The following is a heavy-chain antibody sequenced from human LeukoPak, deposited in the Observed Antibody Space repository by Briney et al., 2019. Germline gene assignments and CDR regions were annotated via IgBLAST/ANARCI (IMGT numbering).Heavy chain of an antibody. CDR2: INPSGGST. Sequence: ASVKVSCKASGYTFTSYYMHWVRQDPGQGLEWMGIINPSGGSTSYAQKFQGRVTMTRDTSTSTVYMELSSLRSEDTAVYYCASSAYYYDSSGYYILGAFDIWGQGTMVTVSS. CDR3: ASSAYYYDSSGYYILGAFDI. D-gene: IGHD3-22*01. J-gene: IGHJ3*02. CDR1: GYTFTSYY. V-gene: IGHV1-46*03.